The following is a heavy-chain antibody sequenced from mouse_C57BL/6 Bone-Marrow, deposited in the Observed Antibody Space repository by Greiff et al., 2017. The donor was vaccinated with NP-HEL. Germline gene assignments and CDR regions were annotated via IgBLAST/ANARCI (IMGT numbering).Heavy chain of an antibody. V-gene: IGHV14-1*01. Sequence: VQLQHSGAELVRPGASVKLSCTASGFNIKDYYMHWVKQRPEQGLEWIGRIDPEDGDTEYAPKFQGKATMTADTSSNTAYLQLSSLTSEDTAVYSCNTGGAYSSPFDYWGQGTTLTVSS. CDR3: NTGGAYSSPFDY. D-gene: IGHD2-12*01. CDR1: GFNIKDYY. CDR2: IDPEDGDT. J-gene: IGHJ2*01.